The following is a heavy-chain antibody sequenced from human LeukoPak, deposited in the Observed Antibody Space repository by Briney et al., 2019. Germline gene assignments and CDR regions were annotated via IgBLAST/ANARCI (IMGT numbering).Heavy chain of an antibody. CDR2: IYYSGST. CDR3: ARDSVGFNP. V-gene: IGHV4-59*01. J-gene: IGHJ5*02. D-gene: IGHD4-23*01. CDR1: GGSISSYY. Sequence: PSETLYLTCTVSGGSISSYYWSWLRQPPGKGLEWIGYIYYSGSTNYNPSLKSRATISVDTSKNQFSLKLSPMAAADTAMYYCARDSVGFNPWGQGTLVTVSS.